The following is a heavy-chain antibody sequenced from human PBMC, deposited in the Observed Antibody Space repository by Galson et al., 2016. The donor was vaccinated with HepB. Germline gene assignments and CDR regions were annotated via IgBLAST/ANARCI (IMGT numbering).Heavy chain of an antibody. J-gene: IGHJ4*02. CDR1: GFTFRNYA. D-gene: IGHD6-19*01. Sequence: SLRLSCAASGFTFRNYALSWVRRAPGKGLEWVSHIDGPTPNTHYADSVRGRFSIYRDNSRATLNLQMDSLTAEDSAIYYCTTWLSHHFDYWGQGTRVTVSS. CDR3: TTWLSHHFDY. CDR2: IDGPTPNT. V-gene: IGHV3-23*01.